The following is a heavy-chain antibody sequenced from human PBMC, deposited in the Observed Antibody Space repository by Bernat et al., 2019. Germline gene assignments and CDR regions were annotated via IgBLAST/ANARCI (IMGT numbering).Heavy chain of an antibody. CDR1: GFTFSTYW. Sequence: EVQLVESGGGLVQPGGSLRLSCAASGFTFSTYWMHWVRQAPGKGLVWVSRINSDGSTPSYADSVKGRFTISRDNAKNTLYLQMNSLRVEDTAVYYCARGLRPSSTVTTGYWGQGTLVTVSS. V-gene: IGHV3-74*01. CDR3: ARGLRPSSTVTTGY. D-gene: IGHD4-17*01. CDR2: INSDGSTP. J-gene: IGHJ4*02.